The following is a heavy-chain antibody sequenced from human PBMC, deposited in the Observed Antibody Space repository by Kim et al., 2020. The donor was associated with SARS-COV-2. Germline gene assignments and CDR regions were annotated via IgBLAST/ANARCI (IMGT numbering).Heavy chain of an antibody. CDR2: VFYSGST. D-gene: IGHD3-10*01. J-gene: IGHJ4*01. CDR3: ARVTWGSGCYYYFDH. Sequence: SETLSLTCAVSGGSVSSSSYYWSWIRQPPGKGLEWIGYVFYSGSTNYNPSLKSRVTISVDTSKNQFSLKLSSVTAADTAVYYCARVTWGSGCYYYFDHLG. CDR1: GGSVSSSSYY. V-gene: IGHV4-61*01.